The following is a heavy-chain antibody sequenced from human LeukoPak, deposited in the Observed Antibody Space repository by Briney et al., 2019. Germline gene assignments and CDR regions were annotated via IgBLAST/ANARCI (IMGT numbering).Heavy chain of an antibody. D-gene: IGHD2-15*01. Sequence: GASVKVSCKAFGYTFTSRGISWVRQAPGQGLEWMGRIIPILGIANYAQKFQGRVTITADKSTSTAYMELSSLRSEDTAVYYCATLGYCSGGSCYTASHNWFDPWGQGTLVTVSS. J-gene: IGHJ5*02. CDR1: GYTFTSRG. V-gene: IGHV1-69*04. CDR3: ATLGYCSGGSCYTASHNWFDP. CDR2: IIPILGIA.